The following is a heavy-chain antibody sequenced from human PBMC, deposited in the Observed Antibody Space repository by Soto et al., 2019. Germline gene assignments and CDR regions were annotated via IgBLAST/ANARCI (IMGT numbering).Heavy chain of an antibody. CDR1: GGTCSSYA. V-gene: IGHV1-69*13. D-gene: IGHD3-3*01. Sequence: GASVKVSCKASGGTCSSYAISWVRQAPGQGLEWMGGIIPIFGTANYAQKFQGRVTITADASTSTAYMALSSLRSEDTAVYYCASPVLRLLEWSQTEAYYGMDVWGQGTTVTVSS. CDR3: ASPVLRLLEWSQTEAYYGMDV. J-gene: IGHJ6*02. CDR2: IIPIFGTA.